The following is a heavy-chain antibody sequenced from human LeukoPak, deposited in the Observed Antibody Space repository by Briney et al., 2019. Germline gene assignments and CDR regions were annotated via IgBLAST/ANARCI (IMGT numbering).Heavy chain of an antibody. V-gene: IGHV1-8*01. D-gene: IGHD6-19*01. CDR2: MNPNSGNT. Sequence: GASVTVSCKASGYTFTSYDINWVRQAPGQSLEWMGWMNPNSGNTGYAKKFQARVTMTRNTSMSTAYMELSSLRSEDSAVYYCARGPGNNTGWSAGMPKGWFDPWGQGTLVTVSS. CDR1: GYTFTSYD. J-gene: IGHJ5*02. CDR3: ARGPGNNTGWSAGMPKGWFDP.